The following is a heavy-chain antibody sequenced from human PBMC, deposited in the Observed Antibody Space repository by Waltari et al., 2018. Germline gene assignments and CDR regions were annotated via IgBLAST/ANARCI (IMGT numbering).Heavy chain of an antibody. D-gene: IGHD7-27*01. J-gene: IGHJ4*02. Sequence: EVQLVESGGGLVKPGGSLRLSCAASGFTFSSYSMNWVRQAPGKGLGWISSISSTGTYTRYADSVKGRFTISRDNAKNSLYLQMNSLRAEDTGVYWCATGGWGFYLDNWGQGTLVTFSS. V-gene: IGHV3-21*01. CDR3: ATGGWGFYLDN. CDR2: ISSTGTYT. CDR1: GFTFSSYS.